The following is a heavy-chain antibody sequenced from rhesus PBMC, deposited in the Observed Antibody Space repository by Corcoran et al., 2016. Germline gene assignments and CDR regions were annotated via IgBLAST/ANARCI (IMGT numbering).Heavy chain of an antibody. CDR1: GGTISSGYCY. V-gene: IGHV4S12*01. Sequence: QVQLQESGPGVVKPSETLSLTRAVSGGTISSGYCYWSWIRQPPGKGLEGVGGIYSNSESTNYNPSLKSRVTISKDTSKNQFSLKLSSVTATDTAVYYCARDPHDYGSYRVDSLDVWGRGVLVTVSS. CDR2: IYSNSEST. J-gene: IGHJ5-2*02. CDR3: ARDPHDYGSYRVDSLDV. D-gene: IGHD4-4*01.